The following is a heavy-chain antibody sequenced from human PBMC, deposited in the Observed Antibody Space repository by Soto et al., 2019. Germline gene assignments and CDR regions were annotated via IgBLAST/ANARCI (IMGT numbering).Heavy chain of an antibody. V-gene: IGHV4-39*01. CDR1: GGSISTSSYY. Sequence: PSETLSLTCTVSGGSISTSSYYWGWIRQPPGKGLEWIGSIYYSGSTYYNPSLKSRVTISVDTSKNQFSLKLSSVTAADTAVYYCLNEHKSITIFDVGGMDVWGRGTTDTAP. CDR3: LNEHKSITIFDVGGMDV. CDR2: IYYSGST. J-gene: IGHJ6*02. D-gene: IGHD3-3*01.